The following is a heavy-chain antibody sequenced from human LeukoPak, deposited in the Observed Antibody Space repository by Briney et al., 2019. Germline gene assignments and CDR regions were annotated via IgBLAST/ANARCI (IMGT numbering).Heavy chain of an antibody. Sequence: ASVKVSCKASGYTFTSYYMHWVRQAPGQGLEWMGIINPSGGSTSYAQKFQGRVTMTRDTSTSTVYMELSSLRSEDTAVYYCARARYLNYYDSTKATINWFDPWGQGTLVTVS. V-gene: IGHV1-46*01. CDR3: ARARYLNYYDSTKATINWFDP. D-gene: IGHD3-22*01. CDR2: INPSGGST. J-gene: IGHJ5*02. CDR1: GYTFTSYY.